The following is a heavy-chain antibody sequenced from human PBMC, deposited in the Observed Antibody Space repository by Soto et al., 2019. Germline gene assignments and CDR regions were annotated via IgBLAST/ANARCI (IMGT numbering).Heavy chain of an antibody. Sequence: SEALSLRCTVSGCSMSSAPFYWGWIRLPPGKGLEWLGTIYYSGTTSYNPSLKSRVIISVDTSNNQFFLKLRPVTAADTAVYYCARHRQYYDTSGYQQRYFDYWGQGTQVTVSS. J-gene: IGHJ4*02. D-gene: IGHD3-22*01. CDR1: GCSMSSAPFY. CDR3: ARHRQYYDTSGYQQRYFDY. CDR2: IYYSGTT. V-gene: IGHV4-39*01.